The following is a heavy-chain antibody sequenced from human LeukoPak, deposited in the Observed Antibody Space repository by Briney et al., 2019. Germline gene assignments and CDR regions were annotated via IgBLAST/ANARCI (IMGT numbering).Heavy chain of an antibody. Sequence: GGSLRLSCAASGFTLSSYAMSWVRQAPGKGLEWVSATSSSDAGTYYAESVRGRFTISRDNSKNTLYLQMNSLRADDTAVYYCAKPAKTDYADYWGQGTLVTVSS. D-gene: IGHD1-14*01. J-gene: IGHJ4*02. V-gene: IGHV3-23*01. CDR1: GFTLSSYA. CDR2: TSSSDAGT. CDR3: AKPAKTDYADY.